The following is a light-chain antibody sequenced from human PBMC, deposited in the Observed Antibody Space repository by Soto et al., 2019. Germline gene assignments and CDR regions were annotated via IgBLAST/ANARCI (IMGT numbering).Light chain of an antibody. Sequence: QSVLTQPPSASGTPGQRVTISCSGSSSNIGSNYVYWYQQLPGTAPKLLVFDDNQRPSGVPDRLSDSKSGTSASLAISGLRSEDEADYYCAAWDNSLSGRVFGGGTQLTVL. V-gene: IGLV1-47*02. CDR3: AAWDNSLSGRV. CDR2: DDN. J-gene: IGLJ3*02. CDR1: SSNIGSNY.